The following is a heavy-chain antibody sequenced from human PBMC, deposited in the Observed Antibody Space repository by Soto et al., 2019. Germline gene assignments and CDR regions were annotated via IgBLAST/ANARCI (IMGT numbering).Heavy chain of an antibody. CDR2: IYYSGST. D-gene: IGHD2-21*02. CDR3: ARAMVVTQNWFDP. V-gene: IGHV4-30-4*01. CDR1: GGSISSGDYY. J-gene: IGHJ5*02. Sequence: QVQLQESGPGLVKPSQTPSLTCTVSGGSISSGDYYWSWIRQPPGKGLEWIGYIYYSGSTYYNPSLKSRVTISVDTSKNHFSLTLSSVTAADTAVYYCARAMVVTQNWFDPWGQGTLVTVSS.